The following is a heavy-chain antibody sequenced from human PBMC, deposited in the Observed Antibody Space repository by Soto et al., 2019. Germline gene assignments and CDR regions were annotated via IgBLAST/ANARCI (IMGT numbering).Heavy chain of an antibody. V-gene: IGHV1-18*01. D-gene: IGHD3-10*01. J-gene: IGHJ5*02. Sequence: QVQLVQSGAEVKKPGASVKVSCKASGYTFTSYGISWVRQAPGQGLEWMGWISAYNGNTNYAQKLQGRVTMTTDTSTSTAYMELRSLRSDDTAVYCCARDQPFPMVREGPVDPWGQGTLVTVSS. CDR1: GYTFTSYG. CDR3: ARDQPFPMVREGPVDP. CDR2: ISAYNGNT.